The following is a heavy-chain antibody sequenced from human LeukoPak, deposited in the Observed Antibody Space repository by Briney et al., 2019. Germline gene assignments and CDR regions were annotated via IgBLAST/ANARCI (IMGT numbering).Heavy chain of an antibody. D-gene: IGHD4-17*01. CDR3: ARDQGTSVTAMVGGHFDY. V-gene: IGHV3-33*01. CDR2: IWYDGSNR. CDR1: GFTFRGNG. Sequence: GRSLRLSCAASGFTFRGNGMHWVRQAPGKGLEWVAIIWYDGSNRYYADSVKGRFTISRDNSKNTLFLQMNSLTAEDTVAYYCARDQGTSVTAMVGGHFDYWGPGTLVTVSS. J-gene: IGHJ4*02.